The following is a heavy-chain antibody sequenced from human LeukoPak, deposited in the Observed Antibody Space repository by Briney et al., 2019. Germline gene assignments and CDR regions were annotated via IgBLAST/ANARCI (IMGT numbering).Heavy chain of an antibody. V-gene: IGHV3-23*01. CDR2: ISDSGGIT. J-gene: IGHJ4*02. Sequence: GGSLRLSCAASGFSLRSYAMSWVRQAPGKGLEWASVISDSGGITYHADSVKGRFTITRDNSKNMLYLQMNSLRAEDTAVYYCAKDLVPGITMIVVDLPTPDYWGQGTLVTVSS. D-gene: IGHD3-22*01. CDR1: GFSLRSYA. CDR3: AKDLVPGITMIVVDLPTPDY.